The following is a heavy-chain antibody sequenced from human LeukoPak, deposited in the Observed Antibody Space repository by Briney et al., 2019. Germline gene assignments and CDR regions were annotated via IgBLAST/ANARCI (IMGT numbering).Heavy chain of an antibody. V-gene: IGHV1-8*03. CDR1: GYTFTSYD. J-gene: IGHJ6*03. CDR2: MNPNSGNT. D-gene: IGHD2-15*01. Sequence: ASVKVSCKASGYTFTSYDINWVGQATGKGREWMGWMNPNSGNTGYAQKFQGRVTITRNTSISTADMELSSLRSEDTAVYYCARACGSCYSNYYYYMDVWGKGTTVTVSS. CDR3: ARACGSCYSNYYYYMDV.